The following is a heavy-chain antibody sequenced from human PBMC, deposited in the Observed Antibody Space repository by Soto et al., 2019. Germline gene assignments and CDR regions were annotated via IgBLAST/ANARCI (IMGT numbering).Heavy chain of an antibody. CDR3: ARDGSRYDFWSGPYYFDY. D-gene: IGHD3-3*01. CDR2: IYYNGNT. Sequence: QVQLQESGPGLVKPSETLSLTCTVSGGSISTYYWSWIRQPPGKGLEWIGYIYYNGNTNYNPSLKSRVTISVDTSKNQFSLRLRSVSAAETAVYYCARDGSRYDFWSGPYYFDYWGQGTLVTVSS. CDR1: GGSISTYY. J-gene: IGHJ4*02. V-gene: IGHV4-59*01.